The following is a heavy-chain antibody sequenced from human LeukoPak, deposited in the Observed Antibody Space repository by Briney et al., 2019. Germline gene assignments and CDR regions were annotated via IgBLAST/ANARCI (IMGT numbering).Heavy chain of an antibody. Sequence: GGSLRLSCAASGFTFSSYSMNWVRQAPGKGLEWVSYISSSSSTIYYADSVKGRFTISRDNAKNSLYLQMNSLRAEDTALYYCARFKPVRGGRYYYYYYYMDVWGKGTTVTVSS. V-gene: IGHV3-48*01. CDR1: GFTFSSYS. D-gene: IGHD1-26*01. CDR2: ISSSSSTI. J-gene: IGHJ6*03. CDR3: ARFKPVRGGRYYYYYYYMDV.